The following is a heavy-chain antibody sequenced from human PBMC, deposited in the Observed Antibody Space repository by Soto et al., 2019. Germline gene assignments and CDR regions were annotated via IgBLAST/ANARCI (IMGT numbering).Heavy chain of an antibody. CDR1: GFTFSSYW. CDR2: INSDGSST. CDR3: ARDPGIVGATHFGY. J-gene: IGHJ4*02. D-gene: IGHD1-26*01. Sequence: GSLRLSCAASGFTFSSYWTHLVSPPHRKVLVLGSRINSDGSSTSYADSVKGRFTISRDNAKNTLYLQMSSLRAEDTAVYYCARDPGIVGATHFGYWGQGTLVTVSS. V-gene: IGHV3-74*01.